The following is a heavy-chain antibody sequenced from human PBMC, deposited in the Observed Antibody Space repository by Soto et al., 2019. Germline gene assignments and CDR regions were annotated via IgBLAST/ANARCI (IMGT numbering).Heavy chain of an antibody. CDR2: INAGKGDT. J-gene: IGHJ6*02. Sequence: ASVKVSCKASGYTFTDHAIHWVRQAPGQGLEWLGWINAGKGDTKYPQRFQGRVTITRDTSASTAYMELSSLRSEDTAVYYCARFRGSYGMDVWGQGTTVTVSS. CDR3: ARFRGSYGMDV. V-gene: IGHV1-3*01. CDR1: GYTFTDHA. D-gene: IGHD3-10*01.